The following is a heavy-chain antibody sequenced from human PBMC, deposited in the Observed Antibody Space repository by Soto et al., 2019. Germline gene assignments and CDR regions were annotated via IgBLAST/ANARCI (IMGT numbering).Heavy chain of an antibody. J-gene: IGHJ6*02. CDR2: IKSKTDGGTT. CDR3: SALGV. D-gene: IGHD1-26*01. Sequence: EVQLVKSGGGLVEPGGSLRLSCAASGFNFINAWMHWVRQAPGKGLEWVGRIKSKTDGGTTDYAATVKGRFIISRDDSKTTLYLQINSLKMEDTAVYYCSALGVWGQGTTVTVSS. V-gene: IGHV3-15*07. CDR1: GFNFINAW.